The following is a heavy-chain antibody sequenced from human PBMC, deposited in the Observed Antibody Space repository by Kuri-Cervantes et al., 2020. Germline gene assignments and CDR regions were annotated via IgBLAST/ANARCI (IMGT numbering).Heavy chain of an antibody. V-gene: IGHV1-2*02. J-gene: IGHJ4*02. Sequence: ASVKVSRKASGYTFTGYYIHWVRQAPGQGLEWMGWINPNSGDTNYAQKFQGRVTMTRDTSISTAYMELSSLKSADTAMYYCARIEGSASSRSDWGQGILVTVSS. CDR3: ARIEGSASSRSD. CDR2: INPNSGDT. D-gene: IGHD6-13*01. CDR1: GYTFTGYY.